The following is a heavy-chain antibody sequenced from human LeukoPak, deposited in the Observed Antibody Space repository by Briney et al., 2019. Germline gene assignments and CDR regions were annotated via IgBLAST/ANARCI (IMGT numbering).Heavy chain of an antibody. V-gene: IGHV1-69*13. CDR1: GYTFTSYG. Sequence: SVKVSCKASGYTFTSYGISWVRQAPGQGFEWMGGITPIFGTANFAQKFQGRVSITADGSTSTAFMELSSLRSEDTAVYYCAREWGLESSGYYYAYWGQGTLVTVSS. J-gene: IGHJ4*02. CDR2: ITPIFGTA. CDR3: AREWGLESSGYYYAY. D-gene: IGHD3-22*01.